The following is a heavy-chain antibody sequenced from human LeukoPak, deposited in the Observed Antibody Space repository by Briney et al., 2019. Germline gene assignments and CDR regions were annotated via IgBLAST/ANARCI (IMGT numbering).Heavy chain of an antibody. V-gene: IGHV3-7*01. CDR3: ARDCSSTSCYVY. CDR1: GFTFSIYW. J-gene: IGHJ4*02. CDR2: IKQDGSEK. Sequence: PAGGSLSLFCAASGFTFSIYWMSWARQAPGKGRECLAHIKQDGSEKYYVDSVKGLFTISRDNVKNSLYLQMNSLRAEDTAVYYCARDCSSTSCYVYWGQGTLVTVSS. D-gene: IGHD2-2*01.